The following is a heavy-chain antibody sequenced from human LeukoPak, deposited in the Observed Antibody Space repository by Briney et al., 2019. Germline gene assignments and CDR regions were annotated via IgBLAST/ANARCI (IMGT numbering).Heavy chain of an antibody. V-gene: IGHV1-2*02. CDR1: GYTFTGYY. CDR3: ARDLSPSIAALGTPDY. CDR2: INPNSGGT. Sequence: ASVKVSCKSSGYTFTGYYMHWVRQAPGQGLEWMGWINPNSGGTNYAQKFQGRVTMTRDPSTSTAYMELNRLRSDDTAVYYCARDLSPSIAALGTPDYWGQGTLVTVSS. D-gene: IGHD6-13*01. J-gene: IGHJ4*02.